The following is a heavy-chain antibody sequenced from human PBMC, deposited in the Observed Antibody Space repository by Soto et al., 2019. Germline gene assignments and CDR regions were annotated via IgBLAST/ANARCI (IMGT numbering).Heavy chain of an antibody. CDR1: GYNFTSHY. J-gene: IGHJ6*02. CDR3: ARVGYSSTGTTLHFHGLDV. V-gene: IGHV1-46*01. Sequence: VSCKTSGYNFTSHYMHWVRQAPGQRLESMGIIYPRGGTTIYAQKFQGRATMTRDTSTHTLYMELSSLRSEDTAIYYCARVGYSSTGTTLHFHGLDVWGQGTTVTVSS. CDR2: IYPRGGTT. D-gene: IGHD3-22*01.